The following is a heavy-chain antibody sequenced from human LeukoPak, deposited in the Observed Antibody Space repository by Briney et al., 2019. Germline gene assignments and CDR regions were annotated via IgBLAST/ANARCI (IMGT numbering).Heavy chain of an antibody. CDR2: INPSGGST. V-gene: IGHV1-46*01. Sequence: ASVKVSCKASGYTFTSYYMHWVRQAPGQGLEWMGIINPSGGSTSYAQKFQGRVTMTRDTSTSTVYMELSSLRSEDTAVYYCARAPRDCSSTSCQRPCDYWGQGTLVTVSS. J-gene: IGHJ4*02. CDR3: ARAPRDCSSTSCQRPCDY. D-gene: IGHD2-2*01. CDR1: GYTFTSYY.